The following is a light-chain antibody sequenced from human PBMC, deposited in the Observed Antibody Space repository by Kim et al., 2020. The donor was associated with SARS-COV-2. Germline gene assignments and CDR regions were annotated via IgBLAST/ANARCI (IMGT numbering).Light chain of an antibody. CDR3: QKYNAAPWT. Sequence: AAVGDRVNITCRASQGISNSLAWFQQKPGKAPKVLIYAASTLQSGVPSRFSGSGSGTDFTLTISSLQPEDVATYYCQKYNAAPWTFGQGTKVEIK. CDR1: QGISNS. CDR2: AAS. V-gene: IGKV1-27*01. J-gene: IGKJ1*01.